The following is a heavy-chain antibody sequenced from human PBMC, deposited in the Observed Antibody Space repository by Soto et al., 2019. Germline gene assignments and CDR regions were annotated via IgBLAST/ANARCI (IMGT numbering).Heavy chain of an antibody. CDR2: IWNDGIRK. V-gene: IGHV3-33*01. Sequence: PGGSLRLSCAASGFTFSRYGMHWVRQAPGKGLEWVALIWNDGIRKVYVDSVKGRFIISRDNSKNTLDLQMNSLRAEDTAVYYCARDDDYEANAFDYWGPGTLVTVSS. D-gene: IGHD3-22*01. CDR1: GFTFSRYG. CDR3: ARDDDYEANAFDY. J-gene: IGHJ4*02.